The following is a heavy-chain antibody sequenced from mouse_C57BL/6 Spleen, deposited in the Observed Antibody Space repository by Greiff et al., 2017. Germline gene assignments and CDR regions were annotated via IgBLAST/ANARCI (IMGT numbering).Heavy chain of an antibody. CDR1: GYSFTSYY. D-gene: IGHD1-1*01. CDR2: IYPGSGNT. CDR3: ARSGTTVVDY. Sequence: QVQLKESGPELVKPGASVKISCKASGYSFTSYYIHWVKQRPGQGLEWIGWIYPGSGNTKYNEKFKGKATLTADTSSSTAYMQLSSLTSEDSAVYYCARSGTTVVDYWGQGTTLTVSS. J-gene: IGHJ2*01. V-gene: IGHV1-66*01.